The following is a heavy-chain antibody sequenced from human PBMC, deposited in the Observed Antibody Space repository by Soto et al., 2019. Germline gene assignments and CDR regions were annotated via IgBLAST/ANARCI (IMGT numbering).Heavy chain of an antibody. J-gene: IGHJ5*02. CDR1: GYTFSNYG. V-gene: IGHV1-18*01. Sequence: QVQLVQSGGEVKRPGASLKVSCKTSGYTFSNYGITWVRQAPGQPLEWLGWISLYSDGTNYAQKFQGRVPMTTDTSTTTAYMELRSLRSDDTAVYYCARVVPGAEAWFGPWGQGTLVTVS. D-gene: IGHD2-2*01. CDR3: ARVVPGAEAWFGP. CDR2: ISLYSDGT.